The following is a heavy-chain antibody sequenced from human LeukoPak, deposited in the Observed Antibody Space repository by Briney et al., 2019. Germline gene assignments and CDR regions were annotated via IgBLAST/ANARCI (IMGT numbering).Heavy chain of an antibody. V-gene: IGHV1-18*01. Sequence: ASVKVSCKASGYTFTSYGISWVRQAPGQGLEWMGWISVYNGNTKYVQKFQGRVTMTTDTSTRTAYMERRSLRSDDTPVYYCASHTGTLYDWWSGSSVYRGEATLVTVPS. CDR1: GYTFTSYG. CDR3: ASHTGTLYDWWSGSSVY. J-gene: IGHJ4*02. CDR2: ISVYNGNT. D-gene: IGHD3-3*01.